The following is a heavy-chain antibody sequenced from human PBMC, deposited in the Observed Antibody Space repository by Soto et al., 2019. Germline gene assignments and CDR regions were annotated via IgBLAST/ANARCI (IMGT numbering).Heavy chain of an antibody. V-gene: IGHV1-2*02. CDR3: ARGLDIVVVPAAGYGMDV. CDR2: INPNSGGT. Sequence: ASVKVSCKASGYTFTGYYMHCVRQAPGQGLEWMGWINPNSGGTNYAQKFRGRVTMTRDTSISTAYMELSRLRSDDTAVYYCARGLDIVVVPAAGYGMDVWGQGTTVTVSS. CDR1: GYTFTGYY. D-gene: IGHD2-2*01. J-gene: IGHJ6*02.